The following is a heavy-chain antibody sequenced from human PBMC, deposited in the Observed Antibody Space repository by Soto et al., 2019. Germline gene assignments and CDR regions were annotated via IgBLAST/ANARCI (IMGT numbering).Heavy chain of an antibody. CDR2: ISGSGGST. Sequence: EVQLLESGGGFVQPGGSLRLSCAASGFTFSSYAMSWVRQAPGKGLEWVSAISGSGGSTFYADSVKGRFTISRDTSKNTRFLQMNSLRAEDTAVYYCAKDRGRGYDWFDSWGQGTLVTVSS. V-gene: IGHV3-23*01. J-gene: IGHJ5*01. CDR3: AKDRGRGYDWFDS. CDR1: GFTFSSYA. D-gene: IGHD5-12*01.